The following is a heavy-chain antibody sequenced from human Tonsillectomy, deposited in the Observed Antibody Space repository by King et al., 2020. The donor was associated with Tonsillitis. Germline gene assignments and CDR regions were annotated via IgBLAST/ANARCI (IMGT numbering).Heavy chain of an antibody. CDR3: TTEGYYDTRH. V-gene: IGHV3-15*07. D-gene: IGHD3-9*01. J-gene: IGHJ4*02. CDR1: GVTFSSAW. Sequence: VQLVESGGGLVKPGGSLRLSCAASGVTFSSAWMNWVLQAPGKGLEWVGRIKSKTDGGTIDYAEPLKGRFTISRDDSKNTLYLQMNSLKTEDTAIYYCTTEGYYDTRHWGQGTLVTVSS. CDR2: IKSKTDGGTI.